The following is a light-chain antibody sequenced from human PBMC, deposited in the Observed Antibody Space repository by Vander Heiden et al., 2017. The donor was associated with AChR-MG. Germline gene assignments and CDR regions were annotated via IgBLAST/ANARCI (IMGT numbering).Light chain of an antibody. CDR2: GAS. J-gene: IGKJ1*01. CDR3: HQYGTSPWT. CDR1: QSVSSNS. Sequence: EIVLTQPPGTLSLSPGEGATLSCRASQSVSSNSLAWYQQKGGQAPRLLIYGASSRATGIPDRFSGSGSGTDFTLTISRPEPEDSAVYFCHQYGTSPWTFGQGTRVEI. V-gene: IGKV3-20*01.